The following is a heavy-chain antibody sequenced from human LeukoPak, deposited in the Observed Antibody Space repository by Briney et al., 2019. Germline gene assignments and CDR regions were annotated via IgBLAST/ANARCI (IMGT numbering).Heavy chain of an antibody. CDR3: ARGQGRQTSF. J-gene: IGHJ4*02. Sequence: GGSLRLSCAATGFTFSSYWMNWARQAPGKGLEWVANIKPDGSEKHYMDSVKGRFTISRDNAENSLYLQMNSLRAEDTAVYYCARGQGRQTSFWGQGTLVTVSS. CDR1: GFTFSSYW. CDR2: IKPDGSEK. V-gene: IGHV3-7*03.